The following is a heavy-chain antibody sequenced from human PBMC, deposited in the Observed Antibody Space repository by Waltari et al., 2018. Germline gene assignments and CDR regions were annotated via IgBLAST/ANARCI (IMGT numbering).Heavy chain of an antibody. J-gene: IGHJ4*02. D-gene: IGHD4-17*01. CDR3: ARADYGGTADYDY. Sequence: EAQLVESGGGLVEPGGSLRLSCAAAGFTFSRHWMTWVRQAPGKGLGWLANIKKDGSESYYGDSVKGRFTISRDNTKNSLYLQMNSLRVEDTAVYYCARADYGGTADYDYWGQGTQVTVSS. V-gene: IGHV3-7*04. CDR1: GFTFSRHW. CDR2: IKKDGSES.